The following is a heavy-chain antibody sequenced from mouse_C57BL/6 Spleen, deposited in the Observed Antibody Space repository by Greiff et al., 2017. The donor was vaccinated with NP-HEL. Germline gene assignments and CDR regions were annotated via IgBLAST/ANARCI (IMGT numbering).Heavy chain of an antibody. CDR2: IRSKSNNYAT. D-gene: IGHD1-1*01. Sequence: EVQLVESGGGLVQPKGSLKLSCAASGFSFNTYAMNWVRQAPGKGLEWVARIRSKSNNYATYYADSVKDRFTISRDDSESMIYLQMNNLKTEDTAMYYCVRHRYYYGSSSDYAMDYWGQGTSVTVSS. J-gene: IGHJ4*01. CDR3: VRHRYYYGSSSDYAMDY. V-gene: IGHV10-1*01. CDR1: GFSFNTYA.